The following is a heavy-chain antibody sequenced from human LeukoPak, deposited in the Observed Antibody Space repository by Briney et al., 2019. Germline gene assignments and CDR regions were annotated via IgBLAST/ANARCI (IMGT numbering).Heavy chain of an antibody. CDR2: IHHSGYT. CDR1: GYSITTSFY. V-gene: IGHV4-38-2*01. J-gene: IGHJ4*02. D-gene: IGHD3-22*01. CDR3: ARASNSGYYYFDY. Sequence: PSETLSLTCAVSGYSITTSFYWGWIRQPPGTGLEWIGIIHHSGYTYYNPSLKSRVTMSLNTSKNQFSLHLSSVTAADTALYYCARASNSGYYYFDYWGQGTLVTVSS.